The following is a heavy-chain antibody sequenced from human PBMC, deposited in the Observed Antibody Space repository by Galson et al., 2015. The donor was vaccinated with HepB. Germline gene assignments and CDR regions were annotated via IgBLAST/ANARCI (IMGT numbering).Heavy chain of an antibody. V-gene: IGHV3-7*01. CDR3: ARFISAWRRDNFDQ. CDR1: GFTFGTYW. J-gene: IGHJ4*02. D-gene: IGHD2-15*01. Sequence: SLRLSCAASGFTFGTYWMSWVRQAPGKGLEWVASLKQDGSEKYYVDSVKGRFIISRDNAKNLVYLQMNSLRVEDTAMYYCARFISAWRRDNFDQWGRGTLVTVSS. CDR2: LKQDGSEK.